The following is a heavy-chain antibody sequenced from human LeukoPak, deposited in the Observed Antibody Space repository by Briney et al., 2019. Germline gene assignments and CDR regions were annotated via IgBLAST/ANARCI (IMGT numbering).Heavy chain of an antibody. D-gene: IGHD4-17*01. CDR2: ISGYNGNT. J-gene: IGHJ4*02. V-gene: IGHV1-18*01. Sequence: GASVKVSCKASGYTFNSYGIRWVRQAPGQGLEWMGWISGYNGNTKYAQKLQGRVTMTTDTSTSTAYMELRSLRSDDTAVYYCARETPLWNDGDYVPFEYWGQGTLVTVSS. CDR1: GYTFNSYG. CDR3: ARETPLWNDGDYVPFEY.